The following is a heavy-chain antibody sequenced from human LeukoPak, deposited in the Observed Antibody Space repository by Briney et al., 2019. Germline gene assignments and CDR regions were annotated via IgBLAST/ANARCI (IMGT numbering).Heavy chain of an antibody. CDR1: GFSLRTSGMC. V-gene: IGHV2-70*01. D-gene: IGHD1-14*01. CDR3: ARREPYFDY. J-gene: IGHJ4*02. Sequence: SGPTLFNPTHTLTLTSTFSGFSLRTSGMCVRWIRQPPEKAVEWLEHIDWDDGNYYSTSLKTRLTISQDTSNHQVVLTMTNMDAVDTATYYCARREPYFDYWGQGTLVTVSS. CDR2: IDWDDGN.